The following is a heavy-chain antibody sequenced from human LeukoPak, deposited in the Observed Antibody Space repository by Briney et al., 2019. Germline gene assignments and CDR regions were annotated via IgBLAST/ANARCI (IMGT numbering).Heavy chain of an antibody. CDR1: GFAFSSYG. Sequence: AGGSLRLSCAASGFAFSSYGMHWVRQAPGKGLEWVAFIRYDGSNKYYADSVKGRFTISRDNSKNTLYLQMNSLRAEDTAVYYCAKTVTANYYYYMDVWGKGTTVTISS. CDR2: IRYDGSNK. J-gene: IGHJ6*03. V-gene: IGHV3-30*02. CDR3: AKTVTANYYYYMDV. D-gene: IGHD2-21*02.